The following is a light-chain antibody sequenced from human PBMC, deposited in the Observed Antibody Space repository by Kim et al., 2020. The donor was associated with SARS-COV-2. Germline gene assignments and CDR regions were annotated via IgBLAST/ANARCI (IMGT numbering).Light chain of an antibody. CDR2: SVS. CDR1: HSLFSQC. V-gene: IGKV3-20*01. Sequence: RATPSCWSRHSLFSQCLALYQQRPSQAPMLLIFSVSTRATGIPDRFSGSRSGTDFSLTISRLVPEDFAVYYCHQYGVAPPFTFGQGTKLEI. J-gene: IGKJ2*01. CDR3: HQYGVAPPFT.